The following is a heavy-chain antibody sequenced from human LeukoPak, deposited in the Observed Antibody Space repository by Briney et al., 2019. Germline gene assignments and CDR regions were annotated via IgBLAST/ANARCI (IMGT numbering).Heavy chain of an antibody. Sequence: PGGSLRLSCAASGFTFSNAWMSWVRQAPGKGLEWVGRNKSKTDGGTTDYAAPVKGRFTISRDDSKNTLYLQMNSLKTEDTAVYYCTTDFAGGSCLWGQGTLVTVSS. CDR2: NKSKTDGGTT. J-gene: IGHJ4*02. CDR3: TTDFAGGSCL. V-gene: IGHV3-15*01. CDR1: GFTFSNAW. D-gene: IGHD2-15*01.